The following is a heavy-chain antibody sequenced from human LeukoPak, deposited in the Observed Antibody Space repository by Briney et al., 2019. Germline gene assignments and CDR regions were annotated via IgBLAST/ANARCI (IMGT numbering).Heavy chain of an antibody. CDR3: ASQRPIYYGSGSYFRY. J-gene: IGHJ4*02. V-gene: IGHV4-4*02. D-gene: IGHD3-10*01. CDR2: IYRSGTT. CDR1: GGSISSTNW. Sequence: PSETLSLTCAVSGGSISSTNWWSWVRQPPGKGLEWIGEIYRSGTTNYKPSLKSRVTISLDKSRNHFSLKLTSVTAADTAVYYCASQRPIYYGSGSYFRYWGQGTLVTVSS.